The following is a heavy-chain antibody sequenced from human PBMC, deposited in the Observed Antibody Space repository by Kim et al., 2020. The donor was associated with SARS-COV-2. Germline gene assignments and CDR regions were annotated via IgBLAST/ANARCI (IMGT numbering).Heavy chain of an antibody. CDR3: ARGGCSSPSCLDY. CDR1: GFTFSRSW. V-gene: IGHV3-74*01. J-gene: IGHJ4*02. D-gene: IGHD2-2*01. CDR2: PNSDGSRT. Sequence: GGSLRLSCAASGFTFSRSWMHWVRQAPGKGLVWVSRPNSDGSRTNYADSVKGRFTISRDNAKNTLYLQMNSLRAEDTAVYYCARGGCSSPSCLDYWGQGTLVTVSS.